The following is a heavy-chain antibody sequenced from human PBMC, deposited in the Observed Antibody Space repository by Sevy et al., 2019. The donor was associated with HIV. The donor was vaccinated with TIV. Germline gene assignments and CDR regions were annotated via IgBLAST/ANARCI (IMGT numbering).Heavy chain of an antibody. CDR2: FFYSDSP. D-gene: IGHD5-18*01. Sequence: SETLSLTCSVSGDSISSGDYYWNWIRQSPGKGLEWIGYFFYSDSPHYNPSLKSRVTISADMSANQVSLKVTSVTAADSAVYYCARGMNLDSAPFDFWGQGTLVTVSS. CDR1: GDSISSGDYY. J-gene: IGHJ5*01. V-gene: IGHV4-30-4*01. CDR3: ARGMNLDSAPFDF.